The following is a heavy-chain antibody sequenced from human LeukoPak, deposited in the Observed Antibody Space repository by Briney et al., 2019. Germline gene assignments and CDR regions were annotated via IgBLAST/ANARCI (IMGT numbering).Heavy chain of an antibody. J-gene: IGHJ5*02. D-gene: IGHD2-15*01. Sequence: GRSLRLSCAASGFSFSSYAMHWVRQAPGKGLEWVAVISYDGSNKYYADSVKGRFTISRDNSKNTLYLQMNSLRAEDTAVYYCARARKVVAAPRCGIDPWGQGTLVTVSS. V-gene: IGHV3-30*04. CDR3: ARARKVVAAPRCGIDP. CDR2: ISYDGSNK. CDR1: GFSFSSYA.